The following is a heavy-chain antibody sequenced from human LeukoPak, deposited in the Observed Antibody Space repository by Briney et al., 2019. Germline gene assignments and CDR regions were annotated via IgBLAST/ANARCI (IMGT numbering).Heavy chain of an antibody. D-gene: IGHD3-3*01. Sequence: RASETLSLTCAVYGGSFSGYYWSWIRQPPGKGLEWIGEINHSGSTNYNPSLKSRVTISVDTSKNQFSLKLSSVTAADTAVYYCARGVGYVFWSGLELYENWFDPWGQGTLVTVSS. CDR3: ARGVGYVFWSGLELYENWFDP. V-gene: IGHV4-34*01. CDR2: INHSGST. CDR1: GGSFSGYY. J-gene: IGHJ5*02.